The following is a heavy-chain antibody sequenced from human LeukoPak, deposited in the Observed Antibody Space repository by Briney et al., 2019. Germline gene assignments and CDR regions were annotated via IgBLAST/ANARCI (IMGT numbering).Heavy chain of an antibody. Sequence: SETLSLTCTVSGGSISSSSYYWGWIRQPPGKGLEWIGSIYYSGSTYYNPSLKSRVTISVDTSKNQFSLKLSSVTAADTAVYYCARRIMITFGGVIVTQGGYFDYWGQGTLVTVSS. CDR2: IYYSGST. D-gene: IGHD3-16*02. CDR3: ARRIMITFGGVIVTQGGYFDY. V-gene: IGHV4-39*01. J-gene: IGHJ4*02. CDR1: GGSISSSSYY.